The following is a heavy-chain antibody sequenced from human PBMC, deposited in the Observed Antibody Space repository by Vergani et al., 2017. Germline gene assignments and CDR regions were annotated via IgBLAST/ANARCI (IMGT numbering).Heavy chain of an antibody. CDR2: IYSGGST. CDR3: ARSYSRDYFDY. CDR1: GFTVSSNY. J-gene: IGHJ4*02. Sequence: EVQLVESGGGLVQPGGSLRLSCAASGFTVSSNYMSWVRQAPGKGLEWVSVIYSGGSTYYADSVKGRFTISRDNSKNTLYRQMNSLRAEDTAVYYCARSYSRDYFDYWGQGTLVTVSS. D-gene: IGHD2-15*01. V-gene: IGHV3-66*01.